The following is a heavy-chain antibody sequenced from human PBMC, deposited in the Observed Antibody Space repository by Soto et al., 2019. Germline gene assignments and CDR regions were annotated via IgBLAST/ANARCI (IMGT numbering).Heavy chain of an antibody. V-gene: IGHV4-59*01. CDR3: ARRYGSAFDI. J-gene: IGHJ3*02. CDR1: GGSISSYY. D-gene: IGHD4-17*01. Sequence: SETLSLTCTVSGGSISSYYWSWIRQPPGKGLEWIGYIYYSGSTNYNPSLKSRVTISVDTSKNQFSLKLSSVTAADTAVYYCARRYGSAFDIWGQGTMVTISS. CDR2: IYYSGST.